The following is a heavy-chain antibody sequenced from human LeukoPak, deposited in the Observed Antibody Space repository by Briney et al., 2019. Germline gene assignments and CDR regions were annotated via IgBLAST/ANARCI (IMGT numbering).Heavy chain of an antibody. CDR2: ISGNGGRT. CDR3: TRVMWDSSGYPIDY. CDR1: GFTFNSYA. Sequence: GGSLRLSCAASGFTFNSYAMSWVRQAPGKGLEWVSAISGNGGRTYYADSVKGRFTTSRDNSKNTLNLQMHRLRVEDTAVYYCTRVMWDSSGYPIDYWGQGSLVTVSS. D-gene: IGHD3-22*01. J-gene: IGHJ4*02. V-gene: IGHV3-23*01.